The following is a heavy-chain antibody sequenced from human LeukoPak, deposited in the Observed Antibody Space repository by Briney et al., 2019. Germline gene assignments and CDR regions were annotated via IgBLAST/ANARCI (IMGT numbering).Heavy chain of an antibody. D-gene: IGHD1-26*01. CDR1: GYTFTSYY. CDR2: INPSGGST. V-gene: IGHV1-46*01. J-gene: IGHJ3*02. CDR3: AISWETEDAFDI. Sequence: GASVKVSCKASGYTFTSYYMHWVRQAPGQGLEWMGIINPSGGSTSYAQKFQGRVTMTRDTSTSTVYMELSSLRPEDTAVYYCAISWETEDAFDIWGQGTMVTVSS.